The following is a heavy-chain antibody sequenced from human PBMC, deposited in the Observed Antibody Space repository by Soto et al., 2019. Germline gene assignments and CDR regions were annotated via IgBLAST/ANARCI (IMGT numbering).Heavy chain of an antibody. V-gene: IGHV3-74*01. J-gene: IGHJ4*02. CDR2: IDADGYSG. Sequence: EVHLVQSGGGLVQPGGSLRLSCVGSGFIFSDYWMHWVRQGPGKGLVWVSRIDADGYSGVYADSVKGRFTTARDNAKNTLYLQMNSLTAEDTAVYYCVRGGSSTRHWGQGTLVTVSS. CDR3: VRGGSSTRH. D-gene: IGHD1-26*01. CDR1: GFIFSDYW.